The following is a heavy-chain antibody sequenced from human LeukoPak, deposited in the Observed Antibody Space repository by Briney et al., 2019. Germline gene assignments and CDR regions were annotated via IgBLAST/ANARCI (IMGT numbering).Heavy chain of an antibody. V-gene: IGHV1-8*01. Sequence: ASVKVSCKASGHTFTSYDINWVRQATGQGLGWMGWMNPNSGNTGYAQKFQGRVTMTRNTSISTAYMELSSLRSEDTAVYYCAIYNYYDSSGYYSTTNNWFDPWGQGTLVTVSS. CDR3: AIYNYYDSSGYYSTTNNWFDP. J-gene: IGHJ5*02. D-gene: IGHD3-22*01. CDR2: MNPNSGNT. CDR1: GHTFTSYD.